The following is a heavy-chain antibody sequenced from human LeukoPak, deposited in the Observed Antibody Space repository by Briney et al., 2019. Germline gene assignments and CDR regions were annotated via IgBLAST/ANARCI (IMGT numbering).Heavy chain of an antibody. Sequence: SETLSLTCTVSVSGDSMRGYYWGWIRQPPGKGLEWIGSIYYSGSTYYNPSLKSRVTISVDTSKNQFSLKLSSVTAADTAVYYCAREANWFDPWGQGTLVTVSS. CDR3: AREANWFDP. J-gene: IGHJ5*02. V-gene: IGHV4-39*07. CDR1: VSGDSMRGYY. CDR2: IYYSGST.